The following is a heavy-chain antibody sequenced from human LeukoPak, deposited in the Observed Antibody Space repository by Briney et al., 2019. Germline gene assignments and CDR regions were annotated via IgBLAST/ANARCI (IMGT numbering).Heavy chain of an antibody. Sequence: GGSLRLSCAASGFTFSSYSMNWVRQAPGKGLEWVSSTSSSSSYIYYADSVKGRFTISRDNAKNSLYLQMNSLRAEDTGVYYCANHFACGSTSCPPFDYWGQGTLVTVSS. J-gene: IGHJ4*02. D-gene: IGHD2-2*01. V-gene: IGHV3-21*01. CDR2: TSSSSSYI. CDR1: GFTFSSYS. CDR3: ANHFACGSTSCPPFDY.